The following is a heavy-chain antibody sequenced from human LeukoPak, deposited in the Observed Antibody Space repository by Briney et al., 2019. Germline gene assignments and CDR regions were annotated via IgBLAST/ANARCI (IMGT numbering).Heavy chain of an antibody. CDR2: INPNSGGT. V-gene: IGHV1-2*02. J-gene: IGHJ4*02. Sequence: ASVKVSCKASGYTFTGYYIHWARQAPGQGLEWMGWINPNSGGTNYAQKFQGRVTMTRDTSISTAYMELSRLRSDDTAVYYCVRVGGTYRWGWDYWGQGTLVTVSS. CDR3: VRVGGTYRWGWDY. CDR1: GYTFTGYY. D-gene: IGHD1-26*01.